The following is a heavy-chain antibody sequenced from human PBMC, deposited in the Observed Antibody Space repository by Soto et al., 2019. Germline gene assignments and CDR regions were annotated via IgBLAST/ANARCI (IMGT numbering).Heavy chain of an antibody. J-gene: IGHJ6*02. CDR1: GGSIGSKTSC. D-gene: IGHD2-15*01. CDR2: FYYSEYT. V-gene: IGHV4-39*01. Sequence: QVQLQESGPGLLKPSETLSLTCNVSGGSIGSKTSCWGWIRQPPGKGLEWIATFYYSEYTYYNPSLKSRVTIFVDASKNQFSLKLSSVTAADTAVYYCVKLAGYCSGGRCHGDYAMDVWGQGTTATVS. CDR3: VKLAGYCSGGRCHGDYAMDV.